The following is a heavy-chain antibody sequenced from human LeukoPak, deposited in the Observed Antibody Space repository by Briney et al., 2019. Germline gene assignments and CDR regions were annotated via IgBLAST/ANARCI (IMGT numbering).Heavy chain of an antibody. D-gene: IGHD6-25*01. CDR2: TSSSSSHT. V-gene: IGHV3-11*06. CDR1: EFVFSDFY. J-gene: IGHJ4*02. Sequence: PGGSLRLSCGASEFVFSDFYMTWIRQAPGKGLEWVSYTSSSSSHTNYADSVKGRFTISRDNAKNSLYLQMNSLTAEDTAVYYCARTNLGSGWRFDYWGQGTLVTVSS. CDR3: ARTNLGSGWRFDY.